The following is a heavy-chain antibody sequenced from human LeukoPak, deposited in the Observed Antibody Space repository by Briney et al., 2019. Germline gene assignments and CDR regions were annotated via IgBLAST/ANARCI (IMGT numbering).Heavy chain of an antibody. CDR3: ARDSSTGRDGPFDY. Sequence: GGSLRLSCVASGFTVSSNYMSWVRQAPGKGLEWVSVIYSGGSTYYADSVKGRFTISRDNSKNTLYLQMNSLRAEDTAVYYCARDSSTGRDGPFDYWGQGTLVTVSS. V-gene: IGHV3-66*01. J-gene: IGHJ4*02. CDR2: IYSGGST. CDR1: GFTVSSNY. D-gene: IGHD1-26*01.